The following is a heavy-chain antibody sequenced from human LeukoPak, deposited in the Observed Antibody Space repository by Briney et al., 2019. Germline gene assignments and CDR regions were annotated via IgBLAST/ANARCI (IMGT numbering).Heavy chain of an antibody. V-gene: IGHV3-23*01. J-gene: IGHJ4*02. CDR3: AKGYWNPGY. Sequence: GGSLRLSCAAFGFTFSTYAMSWVRQAPGKGLEWVSSISGSAYRTYYADSVKGRFTISRDNSKNTLYLQMNNLRAEDTALYYCAKGYWNPGYWGQGTLVTVSS. CDR2: ISGSAYRT. D-gene: IGHD1-1*01. CDR1: GFTFSTYA.